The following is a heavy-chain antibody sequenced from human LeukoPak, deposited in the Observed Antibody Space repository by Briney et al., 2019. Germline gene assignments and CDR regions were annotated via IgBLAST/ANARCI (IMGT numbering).Heavy chain of an antibody. Sequence: GGSLRLSCAASGFTFSTYWMTWVRQAPGKGLEWVANIKEDGSREYYVDSVKGRFTISRDNAKNSLYLQMDSLTAEDTAVYYCARDSPGYGAYVSWGQGTLVYVSS. CDR3: ARDSPGYGAYVS. D-gene: IGHD5-12*01. CDR1: GFTFSTYW. CDR2: IKEDGSRE. J-gene: IGHJ1*01. V-gene: IGHV3-7*01.